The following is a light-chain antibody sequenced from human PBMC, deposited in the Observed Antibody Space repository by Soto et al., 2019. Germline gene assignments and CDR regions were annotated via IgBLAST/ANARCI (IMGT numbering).Light chain of an antibody. Sequence: QSVLTQPASVSGSPGQSITISCTGTSSDVGSYNLVSWYQQHPGKAPKLMIYEVSKRPSGVSNRFSGSKSGNTASLTISGLQAEDEADYYCSSYAGRETGVFGTGTKVTVL. J-gene: IGLJ1*01. CDR3: SSYAGRETGV. CDR2: EVS. CDR1: SSDVGSYNL. V-gene: IGLV2-23*02.